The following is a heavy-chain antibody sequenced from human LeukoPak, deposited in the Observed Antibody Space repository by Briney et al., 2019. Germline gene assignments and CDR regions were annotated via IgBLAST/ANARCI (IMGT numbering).Heavy chain of an antibody. CDR1: GYSISSGYY. CDR3: ARSSETDAFDI. D-gene: IGHD3-22*01. J-gene: IGHJ3*02. CDR2: IYHSGST. V-gene: IGHV4-38-2*02. Sequence: PSETLSLTCTVSGYSISSGYYWGWIRQPPGKGLEWIGSIYHSGSTYYNPSLKSRVTISVDTSKNQFSLKLSSVTAADTAVYYCARSSETDAFDIWGQGTMVTVSS.